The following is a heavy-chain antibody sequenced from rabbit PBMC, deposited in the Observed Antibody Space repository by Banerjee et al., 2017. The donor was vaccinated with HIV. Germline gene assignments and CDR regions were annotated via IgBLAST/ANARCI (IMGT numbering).Heavy chain of an antibody. CDR3: ARDSAGREDFNL. J-gene: IGHJ4*01. CDR2: INSNTGNT. V-gene: IGHV1S45*01. Sequence: QEQLKETGGGLVQPGGSLTLSCKASGFTLSSYWICWVRQAPGKGLEWIACINSNTGNTVYASWAKGPFTISKTSSTTVTLQMTSLTAADTATYFCARDSAGREDFNLWGQGTLVTVS. D-gene: IGHD4-1*01. CDR1: GFTLSSYW.